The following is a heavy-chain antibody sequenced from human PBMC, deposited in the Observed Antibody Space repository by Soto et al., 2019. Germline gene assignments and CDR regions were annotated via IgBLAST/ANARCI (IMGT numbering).Heavy chain of an antibody. V-gene: IGHV3-30-3*01. CDR2: ISYDGSNK. CDR3: ARPQGSGYLPYYFDY. CDR1: GFTFSSCA. Sequence: QVQLVESGGGVVQPGRSLRLSCAASGFTFSSCAMHWVRQAPGKGLEWVAVISYDGSNKYYADSVKGRFTISRDNSKNTLYLQMNSLRAEDTAVYYCARPQGSGYLPYYFDYWGQGTLVTVSS. J-gene: IGHJ4*02. D-gene: IGHD3-3*01.